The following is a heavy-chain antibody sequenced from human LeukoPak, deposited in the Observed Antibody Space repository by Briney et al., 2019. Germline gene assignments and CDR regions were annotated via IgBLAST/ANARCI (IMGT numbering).Heavy chain of an antibody. D-gene: IGHD3-3*01. CDR1: GESFSGYY. Sequence: SETLSLTCAVYGESFSGYYWSWIRQPPGKGLEWIGEIYHSGSTNYNPSLKSRVTISVDTSKNQFSLKLSSVTAADTAVYYCARRFWSGYRYYYYYMDVWGKGTTVTVSS. J-gene: IGHJ6*03. CDR3: ARRFWSGYRYYYYYMDV. V-gene: IGHV4-34*01. CDR2: IYHSGST.